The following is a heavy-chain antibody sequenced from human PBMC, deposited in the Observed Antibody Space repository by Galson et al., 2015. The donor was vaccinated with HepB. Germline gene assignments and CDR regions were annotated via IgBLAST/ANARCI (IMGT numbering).Heavy chain of an antibody. J-gene: IGHJ4*02. D-gene: IGHD3-22*01. CDR2: IIPIFGTA. CDR1: GGTFSSYA. V-gene: IGHV1-69*13. CDR3: ARESYYDSSGEGRGGFDY. Sequence: SVKVSCKASGGTFSSYAISWVRQAPGQGLEWMGGIIPIFGTANYAQKFQGRVTITADESTSTAYMELSSLRSEDTAVYYCARESYYDSSGEGRGGFDYWGQGTLVTVSS.